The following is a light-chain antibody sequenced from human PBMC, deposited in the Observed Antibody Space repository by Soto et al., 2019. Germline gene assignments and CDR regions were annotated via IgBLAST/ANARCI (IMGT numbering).Light chain of an antibody. Sequence: QSALTQPASVSGSPGQSITISCTGTSSDVGSYNLVSWYQQHPGKAPKLMIYEVSKRPSGVSNRFSGSKSGNTASLTISGLQAEDEADYYCCSYAGTPYVPGTGTKVTVL. V-gene: IGLV2-23*02. CDR2: EVS. J-gene: IGLJ1*01. CDR3: CSYAGTPYV. CDR1: SSDVGSYNL.